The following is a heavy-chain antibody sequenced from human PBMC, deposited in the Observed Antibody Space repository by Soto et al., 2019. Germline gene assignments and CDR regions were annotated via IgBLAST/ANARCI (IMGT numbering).Heavy chain of an antibody. D-gene: IGHD2-15*01. V-gene: IGHV3-48*02. J-gene: IGHJ4*02. CDR3: ARDKGYCSGGSCYYFDY. CDR1: GFTFSSYS. Sequence: GGSLRLSCAASGFTFSSYSMNWVRQAPGKGLEWVSYISSSRSTIYYADSVKGRFTISRDNAKNSLYLQMNSLRDENTAVYYCARDKGYCSGGSCYYFDYWGQGTLVTVSS. CDR2: ISSSRSTI.